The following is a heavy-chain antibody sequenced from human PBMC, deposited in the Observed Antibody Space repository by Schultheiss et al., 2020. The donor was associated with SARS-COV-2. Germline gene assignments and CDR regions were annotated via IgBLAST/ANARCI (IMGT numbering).Heavy chain of an antibody. J-gene: IGHJ3*02. CDR2: IYHSGST. CDR1: GGSISSGGYY. Sequence: SETLSLTCTVSGGSISSGGYYWSWIRQHPGKGLEWIGEIYHSGSTNYNPSLKSRVTISVDKSKNQFSLKLSSVTAADTAVYYCARQISMDSSGYRRNDAFDIWGQGTMVTVSS. CDR3: ARQISMDSSGYRRNDAFDI. D-gene: IGHD3-22*01. V-gene: IGHV4-39*07.